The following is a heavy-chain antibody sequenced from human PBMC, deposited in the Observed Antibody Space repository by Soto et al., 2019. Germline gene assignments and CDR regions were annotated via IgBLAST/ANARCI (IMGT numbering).Heavy chain of an antibody. Sequence: GGSLRLSCAASNFAFTDAYMNWVRQAPWKGLEWVGRIKSKAGGETTDYAAPVEDRFTVSRDDSKNTLYLHMSGLKTEDTAVYFCTHDKGPAWQKYFFDNWGQGTLVTVSS. CDR3: THDKGPAWQKYFFDN. V-gene: IGHV3-15*07. CDR2: IKSKAGGETT. D-gene: IGHD3-22*01. J-gene: IGHJ4*01. CDR1: NFAFTDAY.